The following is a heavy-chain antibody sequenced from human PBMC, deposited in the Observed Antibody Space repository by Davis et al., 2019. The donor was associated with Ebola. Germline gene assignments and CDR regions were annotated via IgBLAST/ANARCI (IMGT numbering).Heavy chain of an antibody. CDR3: ARDNNYGFDY. Sequence: GGSLRLSCAASGFTFTSYSMNWVRQAPGKGLEWVSSISSSSSYIYYADSVKGRFTISRDNAKNSLYLQMNSLRAEDTALYYCARDNNYGFDYWGQGTLVTVSS. V-gene: IGHV3-21*01. D-gene: IGHD5-18*01. CDR1: GFTFTSYS. CDR2: ISSSSSYI. J-gene: IGHJ4*02.